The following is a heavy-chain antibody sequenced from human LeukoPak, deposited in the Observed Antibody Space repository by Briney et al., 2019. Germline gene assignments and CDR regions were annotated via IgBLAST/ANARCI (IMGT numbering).Heavy chain of an antibody. CDR1: GGPISSGGYY. Sequence: SETLSLTCTVSGGPISSGGYYWSWIRQHPGKGLEWIGYIYYSGSTYYNPSLKSRVTISVDTSKNQFSLKLSSVTAADTAVYYCARVGPIRRYYFDYWGQGTLVTVSS. J-gene: IGHJ4*02. CDR3: ARVGPIRRYYFDY. CDR2: IYYSGST. V-gene: IGHV4-31*03.